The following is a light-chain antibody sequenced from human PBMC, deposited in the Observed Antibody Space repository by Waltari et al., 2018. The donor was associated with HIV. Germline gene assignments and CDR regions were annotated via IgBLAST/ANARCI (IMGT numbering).Light chain of an antibody. CDR2: ADD. V-gene: IGLV1-40*01. CDR3: QSYDSSLSGSFV. CDR1: SSNIGAGYD. J-gene: IGLJ1*01. Sequence: QSVLTQPPSVSGAPGQRVTISCTGSSSNIGAGYDVHWFQQLPGTAPKLLIYADDNRPSGCPDRFSGSKSGTPASLAITGLQAEDEADYYCQSYDSSLSGSFVFGTGTKVTVL.